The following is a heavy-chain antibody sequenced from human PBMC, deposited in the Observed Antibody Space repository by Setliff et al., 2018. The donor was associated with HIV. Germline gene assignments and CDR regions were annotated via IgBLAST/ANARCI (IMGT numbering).Heavy chain of an antibody. V-gene: IGHV1-69-2*01. D-gene: IGHD4-4*01. CDR2: IFLRNGET. CDR1: GFTFTDYY. Sequence: ASVKVSCKASGFTFTDYYIHWVQQAPGGRLAWMGRIFLRNGETRYSEKFQGRLTITADTSIDTAYMDLSSLRSEDTAVYYCTTTYVRDDYNFDFWGQGSLVTVSS. CDR3: TTTYVRDDYNFDF. J-gene: IGHJ4*02.